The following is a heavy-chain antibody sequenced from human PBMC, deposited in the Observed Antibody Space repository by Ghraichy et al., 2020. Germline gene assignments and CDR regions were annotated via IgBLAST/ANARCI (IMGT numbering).Heavy chain of an antibody. V-gene: IGHV3-15*01. Sequence: GGSLRLSCEASGFTFSNAWMSWVRQAPGKGLEWVARITSKIRSETTDYAAPVKVRFTISRDDSKNTLYLQMSSLRTEDTAVYYCTTGWRASDCGGDCYLFDYWGQGALVTVSS. CDR1: GFTFSNAW. CDR3: TTGWRASDCGGDCYLFDY. D-gene: IGHD2-21*02. CDR2: ITSKIRSETT. J-gene: IGHJ4*02.